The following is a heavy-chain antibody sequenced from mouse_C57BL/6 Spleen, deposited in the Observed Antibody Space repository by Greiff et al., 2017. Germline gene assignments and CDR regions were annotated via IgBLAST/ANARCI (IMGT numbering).Heavy chain of an antibody. CDR2: VNPSTGGT. CDR3: ARRGYSNYEDY. D-gene: IGHD2-5*01. V-gene: IGHV1-42*01. CDR1: GYSFTGYY. J-gene: IGHJ2*01. Sequence: EVQLVESGPELMKPGASVKISCKASGYSFTGYYMNWVKQSPEESLEWIGEVNPSTGGTTYNQKFKAKATLTVDKSSSTAYMQLKSLTSEDSAVYYCARRGYSNYEDYWGQGTTLTVSS.